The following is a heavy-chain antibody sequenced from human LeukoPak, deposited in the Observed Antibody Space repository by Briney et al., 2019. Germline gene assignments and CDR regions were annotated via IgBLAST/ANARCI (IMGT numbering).Heavy chain of an antibody. J-gene: IGHJ3*02. CDR3: ATSLKITIFGVVTTDAFDI. Sequence: RASVTVSCKVSGYTLTELSMHWVRQAPGKGLEWMGGFDPEDGETIYAQKFQGRVTMTEDTSTDTAYMELSSLRSEDTAVYYCATSLKITIFGVVTTDAFDIWGQGTMVTVSS. CDR1: GYTLTELS. D-gene: IGHD3-3*01. V-gene: IGHV1-24*01. CDR2: FDPEDGET.